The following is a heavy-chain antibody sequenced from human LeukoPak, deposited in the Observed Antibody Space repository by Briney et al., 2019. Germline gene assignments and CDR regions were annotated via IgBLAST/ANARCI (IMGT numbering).Heavy chain of an antibody. D-gene: IGHD3-22*01. CDR2: IYYSGST. V-gene: IGHV4-31*03. J-gene: IGHJ3*02. CDR1: GGSISSGGYY. CDR3: ARETYYYDSSEPDDAFDI. Sequence: SQTLSLTCTVSGGSISSGGYYWSWIRQHPGKGLEWIGYIYYSGSTYYNPSLKSRVTISVDTSKNQFSLKLSSVTAADTAVYYCARETYYYDSSEPDDAFDIWGQGTMATVSS.